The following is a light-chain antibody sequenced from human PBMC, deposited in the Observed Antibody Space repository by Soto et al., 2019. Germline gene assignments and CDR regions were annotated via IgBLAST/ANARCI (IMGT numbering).Light chain of an antibody. Sequence: PRERATLYCRASQSVSSDYLAWYQQSPGQAPRLLIYGASSRATGIPDRFSGSGSGTDFTLTITRLEPEDFAMYYCHQYGSSPLTFGGGPKVDIK. CDR2: GAS. CDR1: QSVSSDY. V-gene: IGKV3-20*01. J-gene: IGKJ4*01. CDR3: HQYGSSPLT.